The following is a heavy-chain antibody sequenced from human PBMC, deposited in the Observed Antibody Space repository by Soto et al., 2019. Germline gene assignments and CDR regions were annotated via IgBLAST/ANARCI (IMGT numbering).Heavy chain of an antibody. CDR3: ARVVGEVVPAAPHYYYYYMDV. Sequence: PGGSLRLSCAASGFTFSRYSMNWVRQAPGKGLERVSSISSSSSYIYYADSVKGRFTISRDNAKNSLYLQMNSLRAEDTAVYYCARVVGEVVPAAPHYYYYYMDVWGKGTTVTVSS. CDR2: ISSSSSYI. D-gene: IGHD2-2*01. J-gene: IGHJ6*03. V-gene: IGHV3-21*01. CDR1: GFTFSRYS.